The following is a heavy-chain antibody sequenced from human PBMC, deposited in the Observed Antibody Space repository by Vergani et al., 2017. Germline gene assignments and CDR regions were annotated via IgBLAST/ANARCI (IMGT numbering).Heavy chain of an antibody. CDR3: ARVYSSSWYDAFDI. V-gene: IGHV3-64*01. Sequence: EVQVVETGGGLVQPGGSLRLSCAASGFTFSSYAMHWVRQAPGKGLEYVSAISSNGGSTYYANSVKGRFTISRDNSKNTLYLQMGSLRAEDMAVYYCARVYSSSWYDAFDIWGQGTMVTVSS. CDR2: ISSNGGST. J-gene: IGHJ3*02. D-gene: IGHD6-13*01. CDR1: GFTFSSYA.